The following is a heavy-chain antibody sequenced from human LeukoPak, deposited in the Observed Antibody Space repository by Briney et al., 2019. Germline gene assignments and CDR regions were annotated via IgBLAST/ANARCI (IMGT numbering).Heavy chain of an antibody. CDR3: ARDKVVTNTRSYYYYGMDV. D-gene: IGHD2-21*02. CDR1: GYTFTSYG. CDR2: ISAYNGNT. V-gene: IGHV1-18*01. J-gene: IGHJ6*02. Sequence: ATVKVSCKASGYTFTSYGISWVRQAPGQGLEWMGVISAYNGNTNYAQKPQGRVTMTTDTSTSTAYMEVRSLRSDDTAVYHCARDKVVTNTRSYYYYGMDVWGQGTTVTVSS.